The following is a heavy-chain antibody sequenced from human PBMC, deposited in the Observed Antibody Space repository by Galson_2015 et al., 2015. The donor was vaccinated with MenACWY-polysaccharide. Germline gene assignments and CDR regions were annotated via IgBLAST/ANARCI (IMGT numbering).Heavy chain of an antibody. J-gene: IGHJ4*02. CDR1: GGTFSSYA. CDR3: ARNIAAAGTGIDY. D-gene: IGHD6-13*01. V-gene: IGHV1-69*04. CDR2: IIPILGIA. Sequence: SVKVSCKASGGTFSSYAISWVRQAPGQGLEWMGRIIPILGIANYAQKFQGRVTITADKSTSTAYMELSSLRSEDTAVYYCARNIAAAGTGIDYWGQGTLVTVSS.